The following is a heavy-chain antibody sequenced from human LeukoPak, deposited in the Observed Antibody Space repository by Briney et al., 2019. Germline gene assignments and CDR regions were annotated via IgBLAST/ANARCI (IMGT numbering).Heavy chain of an antibody. D-gene: IGHD3-10*01. CDR2: ISVYNGKT. Sequence: ASVKVPCQASGYMFTSYAIHWVREAPGQGLEWLGWISVYNGKTDYAEGLQGRVTMTTDRSKNTAFMELRSLRSDDTAIYFCARGSGSPYYYYMDVWGKGTAVTVSS. CDR3: ARGSGSPYYYYMDV. CDR1: GYMFTSYA. J-gene: IGHJ6*03. V-gene: IGHV1-18*01.